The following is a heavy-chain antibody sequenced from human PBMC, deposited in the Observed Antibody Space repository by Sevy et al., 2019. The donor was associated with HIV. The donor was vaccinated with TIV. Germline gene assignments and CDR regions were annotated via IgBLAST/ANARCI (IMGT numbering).Heavy chain of an antibody. CDR3: AKGLRGTTTNNWFDP. Sequence: GGSLRLSCAASGFAVSTYYMSWVRQAPGRGLEWVSVIYSSDATYYADSVKGRFTISRDNSKNTLFLQMHSLRAEDTAVYYCAKGLRGTTTNNWFDPWGQGTLVTVSS. V-gene: IGHV3-66*01. J-gene: IGHJ5*02. CDR1: GFAVSTYY. CDR2: IYSSDAT. D-gene: IGHD4-17*01.